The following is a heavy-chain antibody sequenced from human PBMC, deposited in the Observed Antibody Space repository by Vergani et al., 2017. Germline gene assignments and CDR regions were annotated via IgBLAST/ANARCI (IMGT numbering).Heavy chain of an antibody. CDR1: GGSISRGGYY. J-gene: IGHJ5*02. CDR3: ASHGNYYDSSGYYYVGWFDP. D-gene: IGHD3-22*01. CDR2: IYYSGST. Sequence: QVQLQESGPGLVKPSQTLSLTCTVSGGSISRGGYYWSWIRQHPGKGLEWIGYIYYSGSTYYNPSLTSRVTISVDTSKNQFSLKLSSVTAADTAVYYCASHGNYYDSSGYYYVGWFDPWGQGPLVTVSS. V-gene: IGHV4-31*03.